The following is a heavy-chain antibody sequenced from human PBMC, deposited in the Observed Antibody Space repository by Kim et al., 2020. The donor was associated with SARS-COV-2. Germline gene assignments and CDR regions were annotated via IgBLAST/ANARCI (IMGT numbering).Heavy chain of an antibody. D-gene: IGHD3-9*01. J-gene: IGHJ4*02. CDR2: IKSKNDGGTI. CDR1: GSSFSDAW. V-gene: IGHV3-15*01. Sequence: GGSLRLSCAASGSSFSDAWMSWVRQAPGKGLEWVGRIKSKNDGGTIDYAAPVKGRFTISRDDSKNTLYLQMNSLRTEDTAVYYCTTLKYDILTGYYFVWGQGTLVTVSS. CDR3: TTLKYDILTGYYFV.